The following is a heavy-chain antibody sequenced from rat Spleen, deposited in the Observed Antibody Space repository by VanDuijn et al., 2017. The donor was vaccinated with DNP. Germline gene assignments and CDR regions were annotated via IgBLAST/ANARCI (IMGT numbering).Heavy chain of an antibody. CDR1: GFSLTSYN. CDR3: NRNEFGQPGVY. CDR2: MWTGGAT. V-gene: IGHV2S13*01. Sequence: QVHLKESGPGLVQPSQTLSLTCTVSGFSLTSYNVHWVRQSTGKGLEWMGGMWTGGATDYNSALKPRLSISRDTSESQVFLTVNSLQTEDTGIYYCNRNEFGQPGVYWGQGTLVTVSS. J-gene: IGHJ3*01. D-gene: IGHD1-4*01.